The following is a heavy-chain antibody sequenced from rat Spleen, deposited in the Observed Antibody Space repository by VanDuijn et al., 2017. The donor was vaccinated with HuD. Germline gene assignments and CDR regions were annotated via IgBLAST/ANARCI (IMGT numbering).Heavy chain of an antibody. Sequence: EVQLVESDGGLVQPGRSLKLSCAASGFTFSDYYMAWVRQAPTKGLEWVASISYDGGDTYYRDSVKGRFTISRDNSKSSLYLQMDSRRSEDTATYYCTTANNYGYWGQGVTVTVSS. V-gene: IGHV5-20*01. CDR3: TTANNYGY. J-gene: IGHJ2*01. CDR1: GFTFSDYY. D-gene: IGHD1-10*01. CDR2: ISYDGGDT.